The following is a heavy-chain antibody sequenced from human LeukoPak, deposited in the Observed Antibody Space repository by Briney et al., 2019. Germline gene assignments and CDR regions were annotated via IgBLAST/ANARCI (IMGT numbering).Heavy chain of an antibody. V-gene: IGHV3-21*01. D-gene: IGHD6-19*01. CDR2: ISSSSSYI. J-gene: IGHJ3*02. Sequence: GGSLRLSCAASGFTFSSYSMNWVRQAPGKGLEWVSSISSSSSYIYYADSVKGRFTISRDNAKNSLYLQMNSLRAEDTAVYYCARDSSGWSNMYNDAFDIWGQGTMVTVSS. CDR1: GFTFSSYS. CDR3: ARDSSGWSNMYNDAFDI.